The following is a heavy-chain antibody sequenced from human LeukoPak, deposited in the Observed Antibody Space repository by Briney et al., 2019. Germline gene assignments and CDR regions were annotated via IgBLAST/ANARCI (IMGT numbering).Heavy chain of an antibody. CDR3: AKIQQGGAKFGY. J-gene: IGHJ4*02. CDR2: IYYSGTT. V-gene: IGHV4-59*02. D-gene: IGHD1-1*01. CDR1: GGSVTSYY. Sequence: SETLSLTCTVSGGSVTSYYWTWIRQSPGKGLEWIGYIYYSGTTHYNPSLKSRVTILVDTSKNQFSLNLDSVTPADTAVYYCAKIQQGGAKFGYWGPGILVTVSS.